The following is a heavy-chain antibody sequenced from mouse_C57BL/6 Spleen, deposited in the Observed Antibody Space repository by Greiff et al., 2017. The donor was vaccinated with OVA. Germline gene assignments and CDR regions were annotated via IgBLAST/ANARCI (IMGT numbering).Heavy chain of an antibody. Sequence: EVQLQESGPVLVKPGASVKMSCKASGYTFTDYYMNWVKQSHGKSLEWIGVINPYYGGTSYNQKFKGKATLTVDKSSSTAYMEISSLTSEDSAIYYGARGQSNDISYFDYWGQGTTLTVSS. CDR3: ARGQSNDISYFDY. CDR2: INPYYGGT. CDR1: GYTFTDYY. D-gene: IGHD2-12*01. J-gene: IGHJ2*01. V-gene: IGHV1-19*01.